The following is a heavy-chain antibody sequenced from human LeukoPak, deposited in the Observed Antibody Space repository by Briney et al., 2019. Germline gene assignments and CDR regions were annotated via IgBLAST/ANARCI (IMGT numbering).Heavy chain of an antibody. Sequence: GGSLRLTCAASGFTFSGYAMSWVRQAPGKGLEWVSAISNNGNSTYYADSVKGRFTISRDNSKNTLYLQMNSLRAEDTAIYCCAKDRVAGSRKFDYWGQGALVTVSS. V-gene: IGHV3-23*01. D-gene: IGHD6-19*01. CDR1: GFTFSGYA. CDR2: ISNNGNST. J-gene: IGHJ4*02. CDR3: AKDRVAGSRKFDY.